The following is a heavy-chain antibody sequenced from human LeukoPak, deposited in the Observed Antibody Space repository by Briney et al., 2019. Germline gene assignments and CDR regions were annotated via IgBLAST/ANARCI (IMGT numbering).Heavy chain of an antibody. CDR1: GFTVSSNY. CDR2: IYSGGST. J-gene: IGHJ4*02. D-gene: IGHD2-15*01. V-gene: IGHV3-53*01. CDR3: ARDSAGGCSGGSCYSDY. Sequence: KAGGSLRLSCAASGFTVSSNYMSWVRQAPGKGLEWVSVIYSGGSTYYADSVKGRFTISRDNSKNTLYLQMNSLRAEDTAVYYCARDSAGGCSGGSCYSDYWGQGTLVTVSS.